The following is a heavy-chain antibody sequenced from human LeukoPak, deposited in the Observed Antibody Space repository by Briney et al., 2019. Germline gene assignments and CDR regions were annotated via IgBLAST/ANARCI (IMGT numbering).Heavy chain of an antibody. D-gene: IGHD1-26*01. CDR1: GGTFSSYA. V-gene: IGHV1-69*04. J-gene: IGHJ4*02. CDR3: ASIARSYYRNY. Sequence: ASVKVSCKASGGTFSSYAISWVRQAPGQGLEWMGRIIPILGIANYAQKFQGRVTITADKSTSTAYMELSSLRSEDTAVYYCASIARSYYRNYWGQGTLVTVSS. CDR2: IIPILGIA.